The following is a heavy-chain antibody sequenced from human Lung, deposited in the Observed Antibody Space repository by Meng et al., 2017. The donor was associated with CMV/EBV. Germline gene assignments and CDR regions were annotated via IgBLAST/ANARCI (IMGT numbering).Heavy chain of an antibody. CDR3: AKKYYDFWSGYYGDYYYYGMDV. J-gene: IGHJ6*01. Sequence: GGSLRLSCAASGFTFSSYGMHWVRQAPGKGLEWVAFIRYDGSNKYYADSVKGRFTISRDNSKNTLYLQMNSLRAEDTAVYYCAKKYYDFWSGYYGDYYYYGMDVWGQGNXVNCSS. CDR2: IRYDGSNK. CDR1: GFTFSSYG. V-gene: IGHV3-30*02. D-gene: IGHD3-3*01.